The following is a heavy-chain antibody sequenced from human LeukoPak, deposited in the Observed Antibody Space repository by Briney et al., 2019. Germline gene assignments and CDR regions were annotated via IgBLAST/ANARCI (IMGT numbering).Heavy chain of an antibody. CDR1: GFTFSSYC. J-gene: IGHJ4*02. Sequence: GGSLRLSCAASGFTFSSYCMSWVRQAPGKGLEWVANIKQDGSEKYYVDSVRGRFTISRDNAKNSLYLQMNSLRAEDTAVYYCARAAGPNWGIDYWGQGTLVTVSS. CDR2: IKQDGSEK. V-gene: IGHV3-7*01. CDR3: ARAAGPNWGIDY. D-gene: IGHD7-27*01.